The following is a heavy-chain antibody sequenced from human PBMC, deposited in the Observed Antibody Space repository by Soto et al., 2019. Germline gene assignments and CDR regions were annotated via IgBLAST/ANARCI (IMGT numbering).Heavy chain of an antibody. CDR1: GFTFSNYA. Sequence: GGSLRLSCAASGFTFSNYAMSWVRQAPGKGLEWVSTISGNGGSTYYADSVKGRFTISRDSSKNMLFLQINSLRDDDSAVYSCENRPPSIIASDYCGQRP. J-gene: IGHJ4*02. CDR2: ISGNGGST. CDR3: ENRPPSIIASDY. V-gene: IGHV3-23*01.